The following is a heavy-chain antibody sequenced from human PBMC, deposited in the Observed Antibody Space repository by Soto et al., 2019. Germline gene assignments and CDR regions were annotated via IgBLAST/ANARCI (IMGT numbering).Heavy chain of an antibody. CDR1: GESIISSSYY. CDR3: ARKRTTVVTQAYFDQ. V-gene: IGHV4-39*01. J-gene: IGHJ4*02. CDR2: IYYSGRT. D-gene: IGHD2-21*02. Sequence: SXTLSLASIVAGESIISSSYYWGWSRQPPGKGLEWIGSIYYSGRTYYNPSFKSRVTISIDTSKNQFSLKLSSVTATDTAVYYCARKRTTVVTQAYFDQWGQGALVTVSS.